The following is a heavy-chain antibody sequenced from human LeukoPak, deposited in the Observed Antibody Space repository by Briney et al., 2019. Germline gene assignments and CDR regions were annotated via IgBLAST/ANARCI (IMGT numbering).Heavy chain of an antibody. CDR2: MNPNSGNT. Sequence: ASVKVSCKTSGDTFTSYDINWVRQATGQGLGWMGWMNPNSGNTNYAQKFQGRVTLTRDTSISTAYMELSSLRSEDTAVYYCARGGTLVQGVTILSGMDVWGQGTTVTVSS. D-gene: IGHD3-10*01. V-gene: IGHV1-8*01. CDR1: GDTFTSYD. J-gene: IGHJ6*02. CDR3: ARGGTLVQGVTILSGMDV.